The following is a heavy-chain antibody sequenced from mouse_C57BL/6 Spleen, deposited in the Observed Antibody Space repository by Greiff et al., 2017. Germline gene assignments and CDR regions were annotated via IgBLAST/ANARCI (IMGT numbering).Heavy chain of an antibody. CDR3: ARVGPEAWFAY. V-gene: IGHV1-59*01. CDR2: IDPSDSYT. J-gene: IGHJ3*01. Sequence: VQLQQPGAELVRPGTSVKLSCKASGYTFTSYWMHWVKQRPGQGLEWIGVIDPSDSYTNYNQKFKGKATLTVDTSSSTAYMQLSSLTSEDSAVYYCARVGPEAWFAYWGQGTLVTVSA. CDR1: GYTFTSYW.